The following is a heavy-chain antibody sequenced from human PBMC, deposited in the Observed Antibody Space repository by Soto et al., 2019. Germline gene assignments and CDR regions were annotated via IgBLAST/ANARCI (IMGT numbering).Heavy chain of an antibody. D-gene: IGHD3-22*01. V-gene: IGHV1-69*13. Sequence: SVKVSCKASGGTFSSYAISWVRQAPGQGLEWMGGIIPIFGTANYAQKFQGKVTITADESTSTAYMGLSSLRSEDTAVYYCARGGYGYYYDSSGPYDAFDIWGQGTMVTVS. J-gene: IGHJ3*02. CDR3: ARGGYGYYYDSSGPYDAFDI. CDR1: GGTFSSYA. CDR2: IIPIFGTA.